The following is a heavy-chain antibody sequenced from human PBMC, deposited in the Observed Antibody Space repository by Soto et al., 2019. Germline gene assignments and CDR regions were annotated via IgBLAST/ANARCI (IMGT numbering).Heavy chain of an antibody. CDR1: GYTFTSYA. CDR2: INAGNGNT. D-gene: IGHD1-26*01. Sequence: ASVKVSCKASGYTFTSYAMHWVRQAPGQRLERMGWINAGNGNTKYSQKIQGRVTITRDTSASTAYMELSSLRSEDTAVYYCARVGERAKATLLYYYYYGMDVWGQGTTVTVSS. CDR3: ARVGERAKATLLYYYYYGMDV. J-gene: IGHJ6*02. V-gene: IGHV1-3*01.